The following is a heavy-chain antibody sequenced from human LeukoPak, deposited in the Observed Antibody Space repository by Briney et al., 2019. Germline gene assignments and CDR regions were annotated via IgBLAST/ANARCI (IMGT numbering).Heavy chain of an antibody. CDR3: ARGRRTVIVLMVYAIRGGDNWFDP. V-gene: IGHV4-38-2*02. J-gene: IGHJ5*02. Sequence: SETLSLTCTVSGYSISSGYYWGWIRQPPGKGLEWIGNIHHSGSTNYNPSLKSRVTISVDTSKNQFSLKLSSVTAADTAVYYCARGRRTVIVLMVYAIRGGDNWFDPWGQGTLVTVSS. D-gene: IGHD2-8*01. CDR1: GYSISSGYY. CDR2: IHHSGST.